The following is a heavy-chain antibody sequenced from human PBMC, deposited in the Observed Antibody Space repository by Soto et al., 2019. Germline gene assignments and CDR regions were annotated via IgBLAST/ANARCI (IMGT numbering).Heavy chain of an antibody. CDR2: IWYDGSNK. CDR3: ARVIYGSFDY. D-gene: IGHD3-10*01. CDR1: GFTFSSYG. J-gene: IGHJ4*02. V-gene: IGHV3-33*01. Sequence: QVQLVESGGGVVQPGRSLRLSCAASGFTFSSYGMHWVRQAPGKGLEWVAVIWYDGSNKYYADSVKGRFTISRDNSKNTLYLQRTSLRAEDTAVYYCARVIYGSFDYWGQGTLVTGSS.